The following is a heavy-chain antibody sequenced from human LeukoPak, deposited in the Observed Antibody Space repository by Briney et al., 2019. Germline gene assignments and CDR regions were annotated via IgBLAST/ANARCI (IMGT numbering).Heavy chain of an antibody. CDR1: GLLFTKYA. CDR2: SSSGGANT. CDR3: GRDPNGDYVGAFEF. Sequence: GGSLRLSCAASGLLFTKYALFWVRKPPGKGREWVSVSSSGGANTLYADAVKGRFTISRDNSKNTLYLQMDSLRAEDTAVYFCGRDPNGDYVGAFEFWGHGTMVTVSS. D-gene: IGHD4-17*01. J-gene: IGHJ3*01. V-gene: IGHV3-23*01.